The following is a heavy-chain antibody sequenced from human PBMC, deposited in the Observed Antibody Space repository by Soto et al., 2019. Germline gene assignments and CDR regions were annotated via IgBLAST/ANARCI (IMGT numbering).Heavy chain of an antibody. CDR3: ARVTHDYGDYLYNWFDP. V-gene: IGHV1-18*01. D-gene: IGHD4-17*01. CDR2: VSADNGNT. Sequence: VASVKVSCKASGYTFTNYGISWVRQAPGQGLEWMGWVSADNGNTNYAQRLQGRVTLSTDTSTSTAYMELRSLRSDDTAVYYCARVTHDYGDYLYNWFDPWGQGTLVTVS. J-gene: IGHJ5*02. CDR1: GYTFTNYG.